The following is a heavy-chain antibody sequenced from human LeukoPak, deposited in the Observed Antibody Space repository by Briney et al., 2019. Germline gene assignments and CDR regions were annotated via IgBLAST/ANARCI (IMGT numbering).Heavy chain of an antibody. D-gene: IGHD3-22*01. Sequence: ASVKVSCKASGYTFTGYYMHWVRQAPGQGLEWMGWINPNSGGTNYAQKFQGRVTMTRDTSISTAYMELSRLRSDDTAVYYCARTDSSGSNDAFDIWGQGTMVTVSS. J-gene: IGHJ3*02. V-gene: IGHV1-2*02. CDR1: GYTFTGYY. CDR2: INPNSGGT. CDR3: ARTDSSGSNDAFDI.